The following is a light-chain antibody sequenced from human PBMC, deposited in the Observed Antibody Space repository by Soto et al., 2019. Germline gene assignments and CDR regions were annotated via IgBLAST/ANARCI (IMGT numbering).Light chain of an antibody. J-gene: IGKJ4*01. CDR3: QQRSNWPLT. CDR2: DAS. CDR1: QSVSSN. Sequence: EIVLTQSPATLSLSPGERATLSCRASQSVSSNLAWYQQKPGQAPSLLIFDASYRATDILARFSGSGSGTDFTLTISSLEPEDVAVYYCQQRSNWPLTFGGGTKVEIK. V-gene: IGKV3-11*01.